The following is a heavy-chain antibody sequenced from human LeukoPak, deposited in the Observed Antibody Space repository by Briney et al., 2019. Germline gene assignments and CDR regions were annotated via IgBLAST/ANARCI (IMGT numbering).Heavy chain of an antibody. D-gene: IGHD3-9*01. CDR3: ARSYYGILTGYPD. Sequence: PSETLSLTCTVSGDSISSYYWSWIRQPPGKGLEWIGYIYYSGSTYYNPSLKSRVTISVDTSKNQFSLKLSSVTAADTSVYYCARSYYGILTGYPDWGLGTLVIVSS. CDR2: IYYSGST. J-gene: IGHJ4*02. V-gene: IGHV4-59*04. CDR1: GDSISSYY.